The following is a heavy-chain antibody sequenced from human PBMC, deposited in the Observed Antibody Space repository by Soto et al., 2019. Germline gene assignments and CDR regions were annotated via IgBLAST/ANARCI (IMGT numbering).Heavy chain of an antibody. CDR1: GYTFTSYG. J-gene: IGHJ4*02. Sequence: QVQLVQSGAEVKKPGASVKVSCKASGYTFTSYGISWVRQAPVQGLEWMGWISAYNGNTKYAQNLQGRVTMTTDTSTSTAYMELRSLTADDTAVYYCARDAAIGMNDYWGQGTLVTVSS. V-gene: IGHV1-18*01. CDR3: ARDAAIGMNDY. D-gene: IGHD1-20*01. CDR2: ISAYNGNT.